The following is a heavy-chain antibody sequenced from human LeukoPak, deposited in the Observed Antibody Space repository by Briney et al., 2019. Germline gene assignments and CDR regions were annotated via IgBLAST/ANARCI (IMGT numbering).Heavy chain of an antibody. CDR2: INHSGST. V-gene: IGHV4-34*01. D-gene: IGHD4-17*01. J-gene: IGHJ4*02. Sequence: NASETLSLTCAVYGGSFSGYYWNWIRQPPGKGLEWIGEINHSGSTNYNPSLKSRVTISVDTSKNQYSLKLSSVTAADTAVYYCARGARYGDYAPDYFDYWGQGTLVTVSS. CDR1: GGSFSGYY. CDR3: ARGARYGDYAPDYFDY.